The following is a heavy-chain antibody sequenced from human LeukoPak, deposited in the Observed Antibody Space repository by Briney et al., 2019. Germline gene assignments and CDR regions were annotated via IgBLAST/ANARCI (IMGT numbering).Heavy chain of an antibody. CDR2: IYPGDSDT. CDR1: GYSFTTYW. D-gene: IGHD2-15*01. Sequence: AGESLKISCKGSGYSFTTYWIGWVRQMPGKGLEWMGIIYPGDSDTRYSPSFQGQVTISADKSISTAYLQWSSLKASDTAMYYCARRLLLLRGAVNVFDIWGQGTMVTVSS. V-gene: IGHV5-51*01. J-gene: IGHJ3*02. CDR3: ARRLLLLRGAVNVFDI.